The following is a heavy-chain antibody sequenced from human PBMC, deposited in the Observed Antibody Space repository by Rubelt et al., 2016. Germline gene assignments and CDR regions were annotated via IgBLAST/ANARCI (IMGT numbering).Heavy chain of an antibody. J-gene: IGHJ4*02. CDR3: AREAPLMVRGVTCFDY. D-gene: IGHD3-10*01. V-gene: IGHV3-48*02. Sequence: YYADSVKGRFTISRDNAKNSLYLQMNSLRDEDTAVYYCAREAPLMVRGVTCFDYWGQGTLVTVSS.